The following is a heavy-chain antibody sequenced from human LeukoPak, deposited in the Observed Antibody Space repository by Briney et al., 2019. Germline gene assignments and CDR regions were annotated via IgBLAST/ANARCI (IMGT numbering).Heavy chain of an antibody. CDR3: ARQNGGGWFDP. CDR1: GGSISSYY. Sequence: SETLSLTCTVSGGSISSYYWSWIRQPPGKGLEWIGYIYYSGSINYNPSLKSRVTVSVDTSKNQFSLKLSSVTAADTAVYYCARQNGGGWFDPWGQGTLVTVSS. D-gene: IGHD1-1*01. J-gene: IGHJ5*02. CDR2: IYYSGSI. V-gene: IGHV4-59*01.